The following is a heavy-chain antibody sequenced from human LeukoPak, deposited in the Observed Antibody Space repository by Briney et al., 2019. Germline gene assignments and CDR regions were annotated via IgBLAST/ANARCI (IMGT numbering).Heavy chain of an antibody. Sequence: PSETLSLTCTVSSYSINSGYYWAWVRQPPGKGLEWIGNIYHSGSTYYNPSLNSRVTISVGTSKNQFSLRLNSVTAADTAVYYCAAEFGTSIADYWGQGILVTVSS. V-gene: IGHV4-38-2*02. D-gene: IGHD2-21*01. CDR3: AAEFGTSIADY. J-gene: IGHJ4*02. CDR2: IYHSGST. CDR1: SYSINSGYY.